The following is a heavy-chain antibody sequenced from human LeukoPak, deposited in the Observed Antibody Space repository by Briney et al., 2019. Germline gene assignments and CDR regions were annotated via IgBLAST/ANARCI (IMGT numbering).Heavy chain of an antibody. V-gene: IGHV4-34*01. CDR1: GGSLSGYY. D-gene: IGHD3-10*01. J-gene: IGHJ3*02. Sequence: SETLSLTCAVYGGSLSGYYWSWIRQPPGKGLEWIGEINHSGSTNYNPSLKSRVTISVETSKNQFSLKLSSVTAADTAVSYCARIPILFGGSAFDIWGQGTMVTVSS. CDR2: INHSGST. CDR3: ARIPILFGGSAFDI.